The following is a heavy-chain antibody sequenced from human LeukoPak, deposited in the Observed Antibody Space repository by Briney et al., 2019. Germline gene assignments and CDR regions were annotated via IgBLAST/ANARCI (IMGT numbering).Heavy chain of an antibody. CDR2: IYTSGST. J-gene: IGHJ3*02. V-gene: IGHV4-4*07. CDR1: GGSISSYY. CDR3: ARDSGVRHVWGSYRYEFDAFDI. D-gene: IGHD3-16*02. Sequence: SETLSLTCTVSGGSISSYYWSWIRQPAGKGLEWIGRIYTSGSTNYNPSLKSRVTMSVDTSKNQFSLKLSSVTAADTAVYYCARDSGVRHVWGSYRYEFDAFDIWGQGTMVTVSS.